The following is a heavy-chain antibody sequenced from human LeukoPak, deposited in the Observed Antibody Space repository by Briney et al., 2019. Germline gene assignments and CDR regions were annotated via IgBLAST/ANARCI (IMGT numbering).Heavy chain of an antibody. D-gene: IGHD3-10*01. V-gene: IGHV3-66*01. CDR2: IYSGGST. CDR3: ARERVVRGVISAFDY. J-gene: IGHJ4*02. CDR1: RFTVSSNY. Sequence: GGSLRLSCAASRFTVSSNYMSWVRQAPGKGLEWVSVIYSGGSTYYADSVKGRFTISRDNSKNTLYLQMNSLRAEDTAVYYCARERVVRGVISAFDYWGQGTLVTVSS.